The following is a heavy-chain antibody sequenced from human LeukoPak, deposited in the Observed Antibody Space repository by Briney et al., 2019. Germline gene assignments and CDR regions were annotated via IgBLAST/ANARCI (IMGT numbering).Heavy chain of an antibody. CDR1: GFTFSTYR. J-gene: IGHJ4*02. D-gene: IGHD2-2*01. Sequence: GGSLRLSCAASGFTFSTYRMNWVRQAPGKGLEWVLSISSSSSYIYYADSVKGRFTISRDDAKNSLYLQMNSLRAEDTAVYYCARGCSSTSCSPKWGQGTLVTVSS. V-gene: IGHV3-21*01. CDR3: ARGCSSTSCSPK. CDR2: ISSSSSYI.